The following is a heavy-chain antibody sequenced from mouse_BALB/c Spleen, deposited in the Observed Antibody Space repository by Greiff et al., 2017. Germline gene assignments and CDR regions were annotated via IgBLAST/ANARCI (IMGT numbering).Heavy chain of an antibody. D-gene: IGHD1-1*01. CDR2: INPYNDGT. Sequence: EVQLQQSGPELVKPGASVKMSCKASGYTFTSYVMHWVKQKPGQGLEWIGYINPYNDGTKYNEKFKGKATLTSDKSSSTAYMELSSLTSEDSAVYYWARDSRHYGSSPWFAYWGQGTLVTVSA. V-gene: IGHV1-14*01. CDR3: ARDSRHYGSSPWFAY. CDR1: GYTFTSYV. J-gene: IGHJ3*01.